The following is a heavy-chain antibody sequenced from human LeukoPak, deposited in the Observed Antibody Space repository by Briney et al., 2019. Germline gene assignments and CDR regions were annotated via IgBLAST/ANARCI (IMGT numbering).Heavy chain of an antibody. J-gene: IGHJ4*02. CDR1: GYTFTIYD. Sequence: ASVTVSFTASGYTFTIYDINWVGQAPGQGREWMGIINPSGGSTSYAQKFQGRVTMTRDTSTSTVYMELSSLRSEDTAVYYCARATTKTTYFDSWGQGALVSVSS. V-gene: IGHV1-46*01. CDR3: ARATTKTTYFDS. CDR2: INPSGGST. D-gene: IGHD1-14*01.